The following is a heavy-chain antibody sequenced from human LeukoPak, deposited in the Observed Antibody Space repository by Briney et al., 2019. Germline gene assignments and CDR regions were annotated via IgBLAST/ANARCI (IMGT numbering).Heavy chain of an antibody. D-gene: IGHD6-13*01. J-gene: IGHJ4*02. CDR1: GFISSSYA. Sequence: PGGSLRLSRAASGFISSSYAMHWVRQAPGKGLEWVAFIRYDGSNKYYADSVKGRFTISRDNSKNTLYLQMNSLRSEDTAVYYCAKDRSSSNWYYFDYWGQGTLVTVSS. CDR3: AKDRSSSNWYYFDY. CDR2: IRYDGSNK. V-gene: IGHV3-30*02.